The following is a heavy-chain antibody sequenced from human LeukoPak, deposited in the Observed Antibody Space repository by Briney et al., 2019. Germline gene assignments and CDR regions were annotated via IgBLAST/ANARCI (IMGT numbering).Heavy chain of an antibody. Sequence: AASVKVSCNASGGTFSSYAISWVRQAPGQGLEWMGRIIPILGIANYAQKFQGRVTITADKSTSTAYMGLSSLRSEDTAVYYCARGYYYDSSGYWFDYWGQGTLVTVSS. D-gene: IGHD3-22*01. CDR3: ARGYYYDSSGYWFDY. V-gene: IGHV1-69*04. J-gene: IGHJ4*02. CDR2: IIPILGIA. CDR1: GGTFSSYA.